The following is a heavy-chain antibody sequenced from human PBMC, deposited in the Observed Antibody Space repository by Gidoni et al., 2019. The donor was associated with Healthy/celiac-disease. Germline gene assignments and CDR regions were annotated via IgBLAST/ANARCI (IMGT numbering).Heavy chain of an antibody. Sequence: QLQLQQSGPGLVKPSEHLSLTCTVSDGSIITYSWSWIRQPPGKGLEWIGYIYYMSSTTYNPSIKSRVTISVDTCKNQFSMQLSSVTAADTAVYYCASVAYCGGDCYHFDYWGQGTLFTVSS. V-gene: IGHV4-59*01. J-gene: IGHJ4*02. CDR1: DGSIITYS. CDR2: IYYMSST. D-gene: IGHD2-21*02. CDR3: ASVAYCGGDCYHFDY.